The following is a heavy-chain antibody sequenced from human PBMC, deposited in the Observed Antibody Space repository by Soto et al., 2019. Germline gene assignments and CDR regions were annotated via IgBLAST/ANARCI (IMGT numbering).Heavy chain of an antibody. CDR3: AHFRGWKYYFDY. CDR1: GFSLSTSGVG. D-gene: IGHD1-1*01. V-gene: IGHV2-5*02. CDR2: IYCDDDK. Sequence: QITLKESGPTLVKPTQTLTLTCTFSGFSLSTSGVGVGWIRQPPGKALAWLALIYCDDDKRYSPSLKSRLTITQDTSKNQVVLTMTTMDPVDTATYYCAHFRGWKYYFDYWGKGTMVTVSS. J-gene: IGHJ4*02.